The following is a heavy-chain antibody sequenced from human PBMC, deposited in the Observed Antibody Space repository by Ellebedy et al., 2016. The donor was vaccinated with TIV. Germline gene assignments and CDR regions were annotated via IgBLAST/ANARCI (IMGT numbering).Heavy chain of an antibody. CDR1: GASITSSGYY. V-gene: IGHV4-39*07. Sequence: MPSETLSLTCTVSGASITSSGYYWGWIRQPPGKGLEWIGSIYYSGSTYYNPSLNSRVTISVDTSKKQFSLKLSSVTAADTAVYYCARVDTQLLFYWGQGTLVTVSS. CDR3: ARVDTQLLFY. CDR2: IYYSGST. D-gene: IGHD2/OR15-2a*01. J-gene: IGHJ4*02.